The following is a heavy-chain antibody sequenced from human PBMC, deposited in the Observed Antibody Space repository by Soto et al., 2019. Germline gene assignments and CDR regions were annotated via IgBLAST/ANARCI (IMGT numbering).Heavy chain of an antibody. CDR1: GYTFTSYA. Sequence: VQLVQSGAEVKKPGASVKVSCKASGYTFTSYAMHWVRQAPGQRLEWMGWINAGNGNTKYSQKFQGRVTITRDTSASTADMELSSLRSEDTAVYYSARSIVVVTAADYWGQGTLVTVSS. CDR3: ARSIVVVTAADY. D-gene: IGHD2-21*02. V-gene: IGHV1-3*01. CDR2: INAGNGNT. J-gene: IGHJ4*02.